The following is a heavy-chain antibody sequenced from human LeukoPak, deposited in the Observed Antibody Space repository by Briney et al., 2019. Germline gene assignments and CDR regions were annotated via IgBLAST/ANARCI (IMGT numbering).Heavy chain of an antibody. D-gene: IGHD3-22*01. CDR1: GITRSNYG. V-gene: IGHV3-23*01. CDR3: AKRGVVIRVILVGFHKEAYYFDS. J-gene: IGHJ4*02. Sequence: GGSLRLSGAASGITRSNYGMSWVRQAPGKGLEWVAGISDSGGRTNYADSVKGRFTISRDNPKNTLYLQMNSLRAEDTAVYFCAKRGVVIRVILVGFHKEAYYFDSWGQGALVTVSS. CDR2: ISDSGGRT.